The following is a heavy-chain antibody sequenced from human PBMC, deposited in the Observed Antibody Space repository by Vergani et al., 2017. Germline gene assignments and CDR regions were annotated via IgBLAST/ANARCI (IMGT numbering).Heavy chain of an antibody. CDR3: SRGRGYSFGYSDY. J-gene: IGHJ4*02. CDR2: IRNKAYGGKT. Sequence: EVQLVESGGGLVPPGRSLRLSCAASGFSFGDYAMTWVRQAPGKGLEWVAFIRNKAYGGKTEYAASVKGLFTISIDDSKRLAYLQLSGLKTEDTAVYFCSRGRGYSFGYSDYWGQGTLVTVSS. D-gene: IGHD5-18*01. CDR1: GFSFGDYA. V-gene: IGHV3-49*04.